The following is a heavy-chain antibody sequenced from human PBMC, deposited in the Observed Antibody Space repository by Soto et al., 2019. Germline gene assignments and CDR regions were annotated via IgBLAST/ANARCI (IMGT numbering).Heavy chain of an antibody. CDR3: ARHHYIGGFDI. CDR2: FSPTDSYT. J-gene: IGHJ6*02. CDR1: GDSFAKYW. Sequence: GESLRTSCQGYGDSFAKYWIIWVLQMPGKGLEWMGRFSPTDSYTDYNPSFQGHVTISGDKSISTSYVQWSSLKASDTAMYFCARHHYIGGFDIWGQGTTVPVSS. D-gene: IGHD2-15*01. V-gene: IGHV5-10-1*01.